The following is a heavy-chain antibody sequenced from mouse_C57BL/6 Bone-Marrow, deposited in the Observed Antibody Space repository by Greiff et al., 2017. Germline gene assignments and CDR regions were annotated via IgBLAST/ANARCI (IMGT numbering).Heavy chain of an antibody. CDR1: GFTFSDYY. J-gene: IGHJ2*01. CDR2: ISNGGAST. D-gene: IGHD4-1*01. CDR3: ARLLTGTGYFDY. Sequence: EVHLVESGGGLVQPGGSLKLSCAASGFTFSDYYMYWVRQTPEKRLEWVAYISNGGASTYYPDTVKGRFTISRDNAKNTLYLQMSRLKSEDTAMYYCARLLTGTGYFDYWGQGTTLTVSS. V-gene: IGHV5-12*01.